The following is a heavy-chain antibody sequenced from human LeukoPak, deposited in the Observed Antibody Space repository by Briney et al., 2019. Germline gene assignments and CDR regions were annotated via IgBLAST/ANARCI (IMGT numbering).Heavy chain of an antibody. CDR3: ARGDIGRTDYGMDV. Sequence: PSGTLSLTCTVSGGSISSYYWSWIPQPAGKGLEWIGRIYTTGITNYNPSLKGRVTMSVDTSKNQFSLRLSSVTAADTAVYYCARGDIGRTDYGMDVWGQGTTVTVSS. V-gene: IGHV4-4*07. CDR2: IYTTGIT. J-gene: IGHJ6*02. D-gene: IGHD1-1*01. CDR1: GGSISSYY.